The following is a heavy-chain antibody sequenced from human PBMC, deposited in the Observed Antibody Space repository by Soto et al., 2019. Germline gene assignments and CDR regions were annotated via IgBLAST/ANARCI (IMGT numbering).Heavy chain of an antibody. D-gene: IGHD2-15*01. CDR3: AREGGGVYCSGGSCYGRYFDF. J-gene: IGHJ4*02. CDR1: GFTFSDYY. Sequence: PGGSLRLSCAASGFTFSDYYMSWIRQAPGKGLEWVSHISSRSSYIYYADSVQGRFTISRDNSKNTLFLQMSSLRAEDTAVYYCAREGGGVYCSGGSCYGRYFDFWGQGTRVTVSS. CDR2: ISSRSSYI. V-gene: IGHV3-11*05.